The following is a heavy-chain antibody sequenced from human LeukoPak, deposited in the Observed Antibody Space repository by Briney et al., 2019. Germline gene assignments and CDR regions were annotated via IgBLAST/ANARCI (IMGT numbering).Heavy chain of an antibody. Sequence: ASVKVSCKASGGTFSSHPISWVRQAPGQGLEWMGWISAYNGNTNYAQKLQGRVTMTTDTSTSTAYMELRSLRSDDTAVYCCARTSIVVVPAAVDVWGKGTTVTVSS. D-gene: IGHD2-2*01. CDR3: ARTSIVVVPAAVDV. CDR2: ISAYNGNT. J-gene: IGHJ6*04. CDR1: GGTFSSHP. V-gene: IGHV1-18*01.